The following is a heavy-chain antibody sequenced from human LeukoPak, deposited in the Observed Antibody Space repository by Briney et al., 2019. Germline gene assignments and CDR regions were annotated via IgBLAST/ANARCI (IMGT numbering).Heavy chain of an antibody. D-gene: IGHD6-19*01. CDR1: GFTFSTYS. V-gene: IGHV3-48*01. J-gene: IGHJ4*02. Sequence: GGSLRLSCAASGFTFSTYSMNWVRQAPGKGLEWVSYIDSSSSTIYYAASVKGRFTISRDNAKNSLYLQMNSLRAEDTAVYYCARDHFTVAGNLDFWGQGTLVTVSS. CDR2: IDSSSSTI. CDR3: ARDHFTVAGNLDF.